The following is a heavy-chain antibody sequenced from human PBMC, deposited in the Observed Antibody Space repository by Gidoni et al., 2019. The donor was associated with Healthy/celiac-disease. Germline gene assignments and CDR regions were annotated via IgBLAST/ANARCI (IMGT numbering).Heavy chain of an antibody. J-gene: IGHJ5*02. CDR1: GGSISSSRYY. Sequence: QLQLQESGPGLVKPSETLSLTCTVSGGSISSSRYYWGWIRQPPGKGLEWIGSIYYSGSTYYNPSLKSRVTISVDTSKNQFSLKLSSVTAADTAVYYCARHPAVPAAMLGWFDPWGQGTLVTVSS. CDR3: ARHPAVPAAMLGWFDP. V-gene: IGHV4-39*01. D-gene: IGHD2-2*01. CDR2: IYYSGST.